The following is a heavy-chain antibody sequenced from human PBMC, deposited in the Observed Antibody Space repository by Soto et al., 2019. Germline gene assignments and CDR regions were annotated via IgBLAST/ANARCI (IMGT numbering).Heavy chain of an antibody. D-gene: IGHD3-22*01. CDR1: GFTFNTYW. J-gene: IGHJ4*02. V-gene: IGHV3-74*01. CDR3: ATGGSGYFTY. CDR2: IKSDGSYT. Sequence: EVQLVESGGGLVQPGGSLRLSCAASGFTFNTYWMQWVRQAPGKGLVWVSRIKSDGSYTNYADSVKGRFTISRDNAKNTLFLQMNSLGAEHTAVYYCATGGSGYFTYWGQGTLVTVSS.